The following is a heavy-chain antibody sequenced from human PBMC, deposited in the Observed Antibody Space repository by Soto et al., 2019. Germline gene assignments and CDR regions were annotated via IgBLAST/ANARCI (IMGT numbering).Heavy chain of an antibody. D-gene: IGHD3-10*01. V-gene: IGHV1-3*01. CDR1: GYTFTSYA. Sequence: ASVKVSCKASGYTFTSYAMHWVRQAPGQRLEWMGWINAGNGNTKYSQKFQGRVTITRDTSASTAYMELSSLRSEDTAVYYCARVGYYGSGSYTENAFDIWGQGTMVTVSS. J-gene: IGHJ3*02. CDR3: ARVGYYGSGSYTENAFDI. CDR2: INAGNGNT.